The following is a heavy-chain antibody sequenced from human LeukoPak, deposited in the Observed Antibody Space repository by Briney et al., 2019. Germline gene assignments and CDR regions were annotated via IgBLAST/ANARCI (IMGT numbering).Heavy chain of an antibody. V-gene: IGHV1-24*01. CDR2: FDPEDGET. D-gene: IGHD1-26*01. Sequence: ASVKVSCKVSGYTLTELSMHWVRQAPGKGLEWMGGFDPEDGETIYAQKFQCRVTMTEDTSTDTAYMELSSLRSEDTAVYYCATPQTTTRGRGTYYFDYWGQGTLVTVSS. CDR3: ATPQTTTRGRGTYYFDY. J-gene: IGHJ4*02. CDR1: GYTLTELS.